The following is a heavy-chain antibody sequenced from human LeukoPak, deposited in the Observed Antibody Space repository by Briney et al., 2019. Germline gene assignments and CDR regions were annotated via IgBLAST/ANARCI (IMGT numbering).Heavy chain of an antibody. V-gene: IGHV3-30*04. Sequence: GGSLRLSCAASGFTFSNYAMHWVRQAPGKGLEWVTVISYDGRKKYIADSVKGRFTISRDNSKNTLYLQMNSLTAEDTADYYCARDNNADYWGQGTLVTVSS. CDR3: ARDNNADY. D-gene: IGHD1/OR15-1a*01. CDR2: ISYDGRKK. J-gene: IGHJ4*02. CDR1: GFTFSNYA.